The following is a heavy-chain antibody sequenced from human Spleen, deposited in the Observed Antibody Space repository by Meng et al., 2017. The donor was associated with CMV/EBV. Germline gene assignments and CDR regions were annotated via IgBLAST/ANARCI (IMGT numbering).Heavy chain of an antibody. V-gene: IGHV4-31*03. CDR2: IYYSGST. Sequence: SETLSLTCTVSGGSISSGGYYWSWIRQHPGKGLEWIGYIYYSGSTYYNPSLKSRVTISVDTSKNQFSLKLISVTAADAAVYYCARAMGWGYGMDVWGQGTTVTVSS. CDR3: ARAMGWGYGMDV. CDR1: GGSISSGGYY. D-gene: IGHD3-10*01. J-gene: IGHJ6*02.